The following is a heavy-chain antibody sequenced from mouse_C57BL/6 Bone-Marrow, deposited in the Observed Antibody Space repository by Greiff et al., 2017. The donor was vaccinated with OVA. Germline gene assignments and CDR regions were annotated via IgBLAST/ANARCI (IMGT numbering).Heavy chain of an antibody. D-gene: IGHD1-1*01. J-gene: IGHJ1*03. CDR3: ARKDGSSFRYFDV. CDR1: GFTFSDYG. Sequence: EVKLVESGGGLVKPGGSLKLSCAASGFTFSDYGMHWVRQAPEKGLEWVAYISSGSSTLYYADTVKGRFTISRDNAKNTLFLQMTSLRSEDTAMYYCARKDGSSFRYFDVWGTGTTVTVSS. CDR2: ISSGSSTL. V-gene: IGHV5-17*01.